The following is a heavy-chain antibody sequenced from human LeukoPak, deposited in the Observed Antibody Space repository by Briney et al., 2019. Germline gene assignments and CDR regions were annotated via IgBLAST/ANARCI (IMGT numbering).Heavy chain of an antibody. Sequence: ASVKVSCKASGHTFTTSGVSWVRQAPGQGLEWMGWISAYNGNTNYAQKLQGRVTMTTDTSTSTAYMELSSLRSEDTAVYYCARDGGIAAAATFYYFDYWGQGTLVTVSS. V-gene: IGHV1-18*01. D-gene: IGHD6-13*01. J-gene: IGHJ4*02. CDR3: ARDGGIAAAATFYYFDY. CDR1: GHTFTTSG. CDR2: ISAYNGNT.